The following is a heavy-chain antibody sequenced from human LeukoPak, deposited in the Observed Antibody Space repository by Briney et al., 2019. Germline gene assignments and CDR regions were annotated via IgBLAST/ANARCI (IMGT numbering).Heavy chain of an antibody. CDR3: ARSYASGYYYVGAGY. CDR2: ISWNGGST. V-gene: IGHV3-20*04. Sequence: GGSLRLSCAASAFTFDDYGMSWVRHAPGKGLEWVSGISWNGGSTAYVDSVKGRFTIPRDNAKNSLYLQMNSLRAEDTALYYCARSYASGYYYVGAGYWGQGTLVTVSS. D-gene: IGHD3-22*01. CDR1: AFTFDDYG. J-gene: IGHJ4*02.